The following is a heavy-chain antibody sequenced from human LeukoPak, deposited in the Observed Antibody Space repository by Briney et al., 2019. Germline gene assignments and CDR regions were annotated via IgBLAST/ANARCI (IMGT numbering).Heavy chain of an antibody. V-gene: IGHV4-34*01. J-gene: IGHJ5*02. CDR1: GGSFSGYY. CDR3: ARDHRGFGP. Sequence: SETLSLTCAVYGGSFSGYYWSWIRQPPGKGLEWIGEINHSGSTNYNPSLKSRVTISVDTSKNQFSLKLSSVTAADTAVYYCARDHRGFGPWGQGTLVTVSS. CDR2: INHSGST.